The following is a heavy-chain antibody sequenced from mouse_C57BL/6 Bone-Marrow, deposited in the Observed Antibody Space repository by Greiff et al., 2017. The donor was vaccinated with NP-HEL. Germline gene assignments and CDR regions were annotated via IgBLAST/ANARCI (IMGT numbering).Heavy chain of an antibody. CDR1: GYTFTSYW. CDR2: IHPNSGST. J-gene: IGHJ3*01. V-gene: IGHV1-64*01. Sequence: VQLQQSGAELVKPGASVKLSCKASGYTFTSYWMHWVKQRPGQGLEWIGMIHPNSGSTNYNEKFKSKATLTVDKSSSTAYMQLSSLTSEDSAVYYCARLYPAWFAYWGQGTLVTVSA. CDR3: ARLYPAWFAY.